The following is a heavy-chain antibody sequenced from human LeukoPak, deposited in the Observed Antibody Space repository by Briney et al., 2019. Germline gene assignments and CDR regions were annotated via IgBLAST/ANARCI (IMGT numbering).Heavy chain of an antibody. CDR1: GGTFSSYA. D-gene: IGHD2-15*01. Sequence: SVKVSCKASGGTFSSYAISWVRLAPGQGLEWMGGIIPISNTANYAQKFQGRVTITADESTSTAYMELSSLRFEDTAVYYCARWAGYGSGWYWGPFDYWGQGTLLTVSS. CDR3: ARWAGYGSGWYWGPFDY. J-gene: IGHJ4*02. V-gene: IGHV1-69*13. CDR2: IIPISNTA.